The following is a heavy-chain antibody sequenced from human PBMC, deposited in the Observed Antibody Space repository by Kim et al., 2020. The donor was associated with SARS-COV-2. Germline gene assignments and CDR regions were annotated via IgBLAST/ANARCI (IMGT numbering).Heavy chain of an antibody. CDR2: MDPNSGDT. V-gene: IGHV1-8*01. CDR1: GYTFRSYD. D-gene: IGHD2-8*01. Sequence: ASVKVSCKATGYTFRSYDFNWGRQATGQGLEWMPWMDPNSGDTGYAQKFQGRITLTRNTSISTAYMELSSLRSEDTAVYYCARVRLGYCADGVCPWGQG. J-gene: IGHJ5*02. CDR3: ARVRLGYCADGVCP.